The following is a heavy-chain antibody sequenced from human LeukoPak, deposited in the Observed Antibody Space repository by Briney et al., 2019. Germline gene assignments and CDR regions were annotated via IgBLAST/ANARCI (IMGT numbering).Heavy chain of an antibody. CDR2: ITNDGSST. V-gene: IGHV3-74*01. D-gene: IGHD5-18*01. Sequence: PGGSLRLSCAASGLTFSSHWMHWVRQAPGKGLVWVSRITNDGSSTTYADSVKGRFTISRDNAKNMLYLQVNSLRAEDTAVYYCARDSDVDTAMVFDYWGQGTLVTVSS. J-gene: IGHJ4*02. CDR1: GLTFSSHW. CDR3: ARDSDVDTAMVFDY.